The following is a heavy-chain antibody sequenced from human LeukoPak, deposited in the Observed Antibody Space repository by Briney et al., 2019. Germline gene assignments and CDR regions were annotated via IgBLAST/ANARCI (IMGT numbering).Heavy chain of an antibody. D-gene: IGHD2-2*01. CDR1: GFTFRNYA. CDR3: AKDPRTILGYCSSTSCYHIFDN. J-gene: IGHJ4*02. V-gene: IGHV3-23*01. Sequence: PGGSLRLSCAASGFTFRNYAMSWVRQTPGKGLEWVSAISGSGGSTYYADSVKGRFTISRDNSKNTLYLQMNRLTAEDTGVYYCAKDPRTILGYCSSTSCYHIFDNWGQGTLVTVSS. CDR2: ISGSGGST.